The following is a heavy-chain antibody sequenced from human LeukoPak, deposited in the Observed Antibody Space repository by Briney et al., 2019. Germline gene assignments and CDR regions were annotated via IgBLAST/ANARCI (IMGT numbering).Heavy chain of an antibody. CDR1: GFTFSSYW. Sequence: GGSLRLSCAASGFTFSSYWMHWVRQAPGKGLVWVSRINSDGSSTSYAASVKGRFTISRDNAKNALYLQMNSLRAEDTAVYYCARGITYYDSSGYYEPPDYWGQGTLVTVSS. CDR2: INSDGSST. V-gene: IGHV3-74*01. D-gene: IGHD3-22*01. CDR3: ARGITYYDSSGYYEPPDY. J-gene: IGHJ4*02.